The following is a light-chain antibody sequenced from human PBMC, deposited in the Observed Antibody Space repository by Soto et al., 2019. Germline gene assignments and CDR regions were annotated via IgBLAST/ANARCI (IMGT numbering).Light chain of an antibody. V-gene: IGLV2-23*01. Sequence: QSALTQPASVSGSPGQSITISCTGTSSDLGTYNLVSWYQQHPGKAPKLTIYEATKRPSGVSNHFSGSKSGNTASLTISGLQAEDEADYYCCSYAGGSTLVFGGGTKLTVL. CDR2: EAT. CDR3: CSYAGGSTLV. J-gene: IGLJ3*02. CDR1: SSDLGTYNL.